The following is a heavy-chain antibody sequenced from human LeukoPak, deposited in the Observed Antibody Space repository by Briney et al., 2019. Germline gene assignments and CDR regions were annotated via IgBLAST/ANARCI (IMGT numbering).Heavy chain of an antibody. CDR1: XA. D-gene: IGHD4-11*01. CDR3: ARDLQV. Sequence: XAMXWXRXXPGKGLEWVAVISYDGSNKYYAASVKGRFTISRDNSKNTLYLQMNSLRAEDTAVYYCARDLQVWGQGTLVTVSS. V-gene: IGHV3-30*14. J-gene: IGHJ4*02. CDR2: ISYDGSNK.